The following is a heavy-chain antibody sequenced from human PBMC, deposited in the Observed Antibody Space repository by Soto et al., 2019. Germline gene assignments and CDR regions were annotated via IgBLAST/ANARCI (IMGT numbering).Heavy chain of an antibody. V-gene: IGHV3-30*18. CDR1: GFTFSSYG. J-gene: IGHJ6*02. Sequence: QVQLVESGGGVVQPGRSLRLSCAASGFTFSSYGMHWVRQAPGKGLEWVAVISYDGSNKYYADSVKGRFIISRDNSKNTLYLQMNSLRAEDTAVYYCAKSQRRAAAGTYYYYGMDVWGQGTTVTVSS. D-gene: IGHD6-13*01. CDR2: ISYDGSNK. CDR3: AKSQRRAAAGTYYYYGMDV.